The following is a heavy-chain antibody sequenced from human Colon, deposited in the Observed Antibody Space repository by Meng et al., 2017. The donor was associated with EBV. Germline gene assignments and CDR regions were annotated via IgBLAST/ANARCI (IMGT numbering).Heavy chain of an antibody. J-gene: IGHJ4*02. V-gene: IGHV3-30-3*02. CDR3: VKDKTGSYGGDTNVFEN. CDR1: GFTFSSYV. D-gene: IGHD2-21*02. CDR2: ISHDGGDK. Sequence: QVQLVESGGGVVQPGNSLRLSCTAPGFTFSSYVMHWVRQTPGRGLQWVALISHDGGDKFVGDSVKGRFTISRDNSKNTMYLQMDSLRTDDTAIYYCVKDKTGSYGGDTNVFENRGPGTMVTVSS.